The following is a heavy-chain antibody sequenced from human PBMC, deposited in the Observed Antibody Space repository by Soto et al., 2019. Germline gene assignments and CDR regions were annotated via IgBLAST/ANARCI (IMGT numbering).Heavy chain of an antibody. V-gene: IGHV4-39*01. CDR3: ARGRLVPAVNFDY. CDR1: GVSISSDSYY. J-gene: IGHJ4*02. D-gene: IGHD2-2*01. Sequence: SETLSLTCTVSGVSISSDSYYWGWIRQSPEKGLEWIASISYSGSTYYNPTLKSRLIISVDTSKSQFSLKLSSVTAADTAVYYCARGRLVPAVNFDYWGLGTLVTVSS. CDR2: ISYSGST.